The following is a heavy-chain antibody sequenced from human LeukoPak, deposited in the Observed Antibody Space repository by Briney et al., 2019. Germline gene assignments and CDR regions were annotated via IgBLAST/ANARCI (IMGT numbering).Heavy chain of an antibody. J-gene: IGHJ4*02. CDR3: AVMHRYYDGSGYWVQ. D-gene: IGHD3-22*01. CDR1: GFTFGSYA. CDR2: ISTSGGTT. V-gene: IGHV3-23*01. Sequence: GGSLRLSCAASGFTFGSYAMSWVRQAPGKGLEWVSGISTSGGTTSYAESVKGRFTVSRDNPRNTLHMEMNSLRDEDTAVYYCAVMHRYYDGSGYWVQWGQGTLVTVSS.